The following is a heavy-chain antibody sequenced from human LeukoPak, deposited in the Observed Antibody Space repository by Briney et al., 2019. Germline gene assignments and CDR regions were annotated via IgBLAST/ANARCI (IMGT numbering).Heavy chain of an antibody. CDR1: GFTFSSYG. Sequence: GGSLRLSCAASGFTFSSYGMLWVRQAPGKGLEWVAFIRYDGSNKYYADSMKGRFTISRDNSKNTLYLQMNSLRAEDTAVYYCARDKLYWLPVQDDAFDIWGQGTMVTVSS. CDR3: ARDKLYWLPVQDDAFDI. V-gene: IGHV3-30*02. J-gene: IGHJ3*02. D-gene: IGHD2-8*02. CDR2: IRYDGSNK.